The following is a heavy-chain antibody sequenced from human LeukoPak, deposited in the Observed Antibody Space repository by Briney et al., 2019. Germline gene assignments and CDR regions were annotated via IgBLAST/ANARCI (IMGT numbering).Heavy chain of an antibody. CDR1: LDSTTSIF. J-gene: IGHJ4*02. CDR2: IHRSGSP. V-gene: IGHV4-4*02. Sequence: PSETLSLTCTVSLDSTTSIFGSWVRQPPGKGLEWIGEIHRSGSPNYNPSLQSRVTVSIDRSRNQIVLELSSVTAADTAVYYCAREILGGFNPGAYWGQGILVTVSS. CDR3: AREILGGFNPGAY. D-gene: IGHD1-14*01.